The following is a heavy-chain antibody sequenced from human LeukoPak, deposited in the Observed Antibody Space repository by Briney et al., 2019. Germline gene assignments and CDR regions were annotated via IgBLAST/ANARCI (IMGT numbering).Heavy chain of an antibody. CDR2: IAGCGGGT. V-gene: IGHV3-23*01. CDR3: ARDRTPNWSAYSNPTFHY. D-gene: IGHD4-11*01. Sequence: GGALSLSRAFCGITLRNYGMSGVRQAPAKGLEGVAGIAGCGGGTNYADSVKGRFTISRDNSKSTLYLQLNSLRAEDTAVYYCARDRTPNWSAYSNPTFHYWGQGTLVTVSS. CDR1: GITLRNYG. J-gene: IGHJ4*02.